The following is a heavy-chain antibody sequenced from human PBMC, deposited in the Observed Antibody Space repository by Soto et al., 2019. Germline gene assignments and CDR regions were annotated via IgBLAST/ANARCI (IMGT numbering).Heavy chain of an antibody. V-gene: IGHV1-8*01. CDR2: MNPNNGNT. J-gene: IGHJ6*03. CDR1: GYTFTSYD. Sequence: ASVKVSCKASGYTFTSYDINWVRQATGQGLEWMGWMNPNNGNTGYAQKLQGRVTMTTDTSTSTAYMELRSLRSDDTAVYYCARAPGDCSGGSCYLGDKYYYYMDVWGKGTTVTVSS. CDR3: ARAPGDCSGGSCYLGDKYYYYMDV. D-gene: IGHD2-15*01.